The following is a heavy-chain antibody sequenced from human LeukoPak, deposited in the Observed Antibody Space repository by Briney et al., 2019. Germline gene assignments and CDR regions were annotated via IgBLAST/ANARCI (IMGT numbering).Heavy chain of an antibody. CDR3: ARRASRGMDV. CDR2: IHPGDSDT. D-gene: IGHD2-2*01. J-gene: IGHJ6*02. CDR1: GYRFTNHW. Sequence: GESLKISCQGSGYRFTNHWIAWVRQMPGKGLEWMGIIHPGDSDTRYSPSFQGQVTISADKSISTAYLQWSSLKASDTAMYYCARRASRGMDVWGQGATVTVSS. V-gene: IGHV5-51*01.